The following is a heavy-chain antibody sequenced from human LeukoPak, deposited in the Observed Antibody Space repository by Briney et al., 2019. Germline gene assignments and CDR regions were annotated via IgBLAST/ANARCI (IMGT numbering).Heavy chain of an antibody. CDR2: IYHDGST. CDR3: ARSGASSSGWPFDY. Sequence: PSETLSLTCTVSGYSISSGYYWGWTRQPPGKGLEWIGNIYHDGSTYYNPSLKSRVTISVDTSKNQFSLKLSSVTAADTAVYYCARSGASSSGWPFDYWGQGTLVTVSS. D-gene: IGHD6-19*01. CDR1: GYSISSGYY. V-gene: IGHV4-38-2*02. J-gene: IGHJ4*02.